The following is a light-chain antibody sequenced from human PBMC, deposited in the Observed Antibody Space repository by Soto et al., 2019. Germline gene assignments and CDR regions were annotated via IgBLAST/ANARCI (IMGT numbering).Light chain of an antibody. CDR1: QSVTSTY. CDR3: QYYGSSPPTT. V-gene: IGKV3-20*01. Sequence: EFVLTQSPGTLSFSPGERAILSCRASQSVTSTYIAWYQQKPGQAPRLLIYGASSRATGIPDRFSGSGSETDFTLTISRLEAEDFAVYYCQYYGSSPPTTFGQGTKLEIK. CDR2: GAS. J-gene: IGKJ2*01.